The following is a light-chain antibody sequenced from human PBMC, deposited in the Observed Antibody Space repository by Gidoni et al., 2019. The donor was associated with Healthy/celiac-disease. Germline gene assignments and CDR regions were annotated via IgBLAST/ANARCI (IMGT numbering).Light chain of an antibody. V-gene: IGKV3-20*01. CDR1: PSVSSSN. CDR3: QQYGSSPQYT. J-gene: IGKJ2*01. Sequence: EILLTQSPATLSLSPVERATLSCRASPSVSSSNLAWYQQKPGQAPRLLIYGASSRATGIPDRFSGSGSGTDFTLTISRLEPEEFAVYYCQQYGSSPQYTFGQGTKLEIK. CDR2: GAS.